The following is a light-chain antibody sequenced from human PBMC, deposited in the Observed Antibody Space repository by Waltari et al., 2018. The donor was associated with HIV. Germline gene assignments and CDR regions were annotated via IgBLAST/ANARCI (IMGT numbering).Light chain of an antibody. J-gene: IGLJ1*01. Sequence: QSVLTQPPSASETPGQRVTISCSGSSSNIGSNYVYWYQQLPGTAPKLLIYRNNQRPSGVPDRFSGSKSGTSASLASSGLRSEDEADYYCAAWGDSLTSYVFGTGTKVTVL. CDR2: RNN. CDR1: SSNIGSNY. V-gene: IGLV1-47*01. CDR3: AAWGDSLTSYV.